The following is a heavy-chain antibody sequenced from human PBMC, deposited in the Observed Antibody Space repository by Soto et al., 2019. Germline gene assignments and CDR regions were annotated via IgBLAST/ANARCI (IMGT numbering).Heavy chain of an antibody. CDR1: GYSFSSYG. Sequence: VSAKVCCEASGYSFSSYGISGLRQAPGQGLEWMGWISAYNGNTNYAQKLQGRVTMTTDTSTSTAYMELSSLRSEDTAVYYCARVCGDPFYYYYYMDVWGKGTTVTVSS. D-gene: IGHD4-17*01. V-gene: IGHV1-18*01. J-gene: IGHJ6*03. CDR3: ARVCGDPFYYYYYMDV. CDR2: ISAYNGNT.